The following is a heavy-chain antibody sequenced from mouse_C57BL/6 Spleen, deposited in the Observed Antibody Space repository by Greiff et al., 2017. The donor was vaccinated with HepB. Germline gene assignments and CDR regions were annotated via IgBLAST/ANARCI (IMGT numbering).Heavy chain of an antibody. Sequence: DVQLVESGGDLVKPGGSLKLSCAASGFTFSSYGMSWVRQTPDKRLEWVATISSGGSYTYYPDSVKGRFTISRDNAKNTLYLQMSSLKSEDTAMYYCARDVDVWGTGTTVTVSS. CDR1: GFTFSSYG. CDR2: ISSGGSYT. V-gene: IGHV5-6*01. J-gene: IGHJ1*03. CDR3: ARDVDV.